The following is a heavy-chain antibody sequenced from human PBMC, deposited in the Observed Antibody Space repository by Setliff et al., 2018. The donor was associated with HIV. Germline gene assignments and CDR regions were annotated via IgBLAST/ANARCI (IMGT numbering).Heavy chain of an antibody. Sequence: GASVKVSCKASTYTFTNYAITWVRQAPGQRPEWMGWISASDGDTKYAQKFHNRLSMTADTSTTTDYMDLRGLTSDDTGVYYCARVGLSAVPFPTVYWGQGTLVTVSS. CDR3: ARVGLSAVPFPTVY. CDR2: ISASDGDT. D-gene: IGHD4-4*01. V-gene: IGHV1-18*01. J-gene: IGHJ4*02. CDR1: TYTFTNYA.